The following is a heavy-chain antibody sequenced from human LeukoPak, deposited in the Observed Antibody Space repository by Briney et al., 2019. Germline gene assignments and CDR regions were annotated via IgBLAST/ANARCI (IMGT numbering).Heavy chain of an antibody. V-gene: IGHV4-34*01. D-gene: IGHD3-22*01. J-gene: IGHJ4*02. CDR3: ASYSNYYDSSGYYSPDY. CDR2: INHSGST. CDR1: GGSFSGYY. Sequence: SETLSLTCAVYGGSFSGYYWSWIRQPPGKGLEWIGEINHSGSTNYNPSLKSRVTISVDTSKNQFSPKLSSVTGADTAVYYCASYSNYYDSSGYYSPDYWGQGTLVTVSS.